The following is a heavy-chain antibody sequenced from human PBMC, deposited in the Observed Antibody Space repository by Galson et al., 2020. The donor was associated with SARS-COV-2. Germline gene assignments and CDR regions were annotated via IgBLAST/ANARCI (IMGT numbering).Heavy chain of an antibody. D-gene: IGHD1-26*01. J-gene: IGHJ5*02. V-gene: IGHV3-33*01. CDR1: GFTFSSYG. CDR3: ARGYECELAT. Sequence: QLGESLKISCAASGFTFSSYGMHWVRQAPGKGLEWVAVIWYDGSNKYYADSVKGRFTISRDNSKNTLYLQMNSLRAEDTAVYYCARGYECELATWGQGTLVTVSS. CDR2: IWYDGSNK.